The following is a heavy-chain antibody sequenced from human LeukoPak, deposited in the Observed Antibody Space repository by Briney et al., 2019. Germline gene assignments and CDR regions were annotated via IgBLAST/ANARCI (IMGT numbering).Heavy chain of an antibody. D-gene: IGHD3-3*01. Sequence: ASVKVSCKASGYTFTSYYMHWVRQAPGQGLEWMGIINPSGGSTSYAQKFQGRVTMTRDTSTSTVYMELSSLRSEDTAVYYCARDGRNYTNYNWFDPWGQGTLVTVSS. CDR2: INPSGGST. CDR1: GYTFTSYY. J-gene: IGHJ5*02. V-gene: IGHV1-46*01. CDR3: ARDGRNYTNYNWFDP.